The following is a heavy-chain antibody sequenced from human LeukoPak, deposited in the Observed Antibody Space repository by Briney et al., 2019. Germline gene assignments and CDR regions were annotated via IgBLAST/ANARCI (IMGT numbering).Heavy chain of an antibody. D-gene: IGHD2-21*02. Sequence: SLGLSFAASGFPFGDYCMHRGRQAPGEGLGGGSGIRWDSGSIGYADSVKGRFTISRDNAKNSLYLQMNSLRAEDTALYYCARDIVAYCGGDCYSAFDSWGQGTMVTVSS. J-gene: IGHJ3*02. CDR2: IRWDSGSI. CDR1: GFPFGDYC. V-gene: IGHV3-9*01. CDR3: ARDIVAYCGGDCYSAFDS.